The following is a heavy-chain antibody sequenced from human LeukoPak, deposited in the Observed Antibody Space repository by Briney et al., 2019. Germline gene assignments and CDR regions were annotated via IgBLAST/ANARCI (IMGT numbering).Heavy chain of an antibody. CDR3: ARSKAHLSTSWYGNWFDP. Sequence: SETLSLTCTVSGYSVSSGYYWGWIRQPPGKGLEWIASIYHSGDAYYNPSLRSRITISLDTSKNQLSLKLSSVTAADTAVYSCARSKAHLSTSWYGNWFDPWGQGTLVTVSS. CDR2: IYHSGDA. CDR1: GYSVSSGYY. J-gene: IGHJ5*02. V-gene: IGHV4-38-2*02. D-gene: IGHD2-2*01.